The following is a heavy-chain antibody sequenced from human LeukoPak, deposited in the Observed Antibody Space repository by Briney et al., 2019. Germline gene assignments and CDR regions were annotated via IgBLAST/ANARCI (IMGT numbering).Heavy chain of an antibody. D-gene: IGHD3-10*01. CDR1: GYTFTDYY. V-gene: IGHV1-2*02. Sequence: ASVKVSCKASGYTFTDYYLHWVRQAPGQGLEWMGWINPNSGGTNSAQNFRGRVTMTWDTSLSTAYMELSSLRSDDTAVYYCARDNRRYGSGSYFHYWGQGTLVTVSS. CDR2: INPNSGGT. CDR3: ARDNRRYGSGSYFHY. J-gene: IGHJ4*02.